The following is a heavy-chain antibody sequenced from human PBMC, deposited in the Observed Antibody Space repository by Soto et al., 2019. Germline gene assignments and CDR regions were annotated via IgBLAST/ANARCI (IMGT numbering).Heavy chain of an antibody. CDR1: GFTFDDYA. D-gene: IGHD3-22*01. V-gene: IGHV3-9*01. Sequence: EVQLVESGGGLVQPGRSLRLSCAASGFTFDDYAMHWVRQAPGKGLEGVSGISWNSGSIGYADSVKGRFTISRDNAKNSLYLQMNSLRAEDTALYYCAKASVYYYDSSGPLDYWGQGTLVTVSS. CDR3: AKASVYYYDSSGPLDY. J-gene: IGHJ4*02. CDR2: ISWNSGSI.